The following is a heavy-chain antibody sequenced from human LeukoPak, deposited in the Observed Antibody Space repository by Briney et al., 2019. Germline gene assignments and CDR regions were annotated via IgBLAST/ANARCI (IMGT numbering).Heavy chain of an antibody. D-gene: IGHD3-22*01. J-gene: IGHJ4*02. Sequence: SETLSLTCAVYGGSFSGYYWSWIRQPPGKGLEWIGEINHSGSTNYNPSLKSRVTISVDTSKNQFSLKLSSVTAADTAVYYCARGSQPTYYYDSSGYFDYWGQGTLVTVSS. V-gene: IGHV4-34*01. CDR2: INHSGST. CDR1: GGSFSGYY. CDR3: ARGSQPTYYYDSSGYFDY.